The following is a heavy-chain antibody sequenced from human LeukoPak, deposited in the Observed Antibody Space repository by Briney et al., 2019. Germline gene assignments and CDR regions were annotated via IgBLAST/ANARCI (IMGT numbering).Heavy chain of an antibody. CDR1: GYSFTSYW. CDR3: ARPGAMYYDFWSGYYY. Sequence: GESLKISCKGSGYSFTSYWIGWVRQMPGKGLEWMGIIYPGDSDTRYSPSFQGQVTISADKSISTAYLQWSSLKASDTAMYYCARPGAMYYDFWSGYYYWGQGTLVTVSS. V-gene: IGHV5-51*01. CDR2: IYPGDSDT. J-gene: IGHJ4*02. D-gene: IGHD3-3*01.